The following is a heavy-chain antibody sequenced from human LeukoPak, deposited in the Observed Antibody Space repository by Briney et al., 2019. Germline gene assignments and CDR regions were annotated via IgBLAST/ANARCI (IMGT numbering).Heavy chain of an antibody. CDR3: ARGVGAYYFDY. V-gene: IGHV3-53*01. J-gene: IGHJ4*02. Sequence: GGSLRLSCAASGFTVSSNYMSWVRQAPGKGLEWVSVIYSGGSTYYADSVKDRFTISRDNSKNTLYLQMNSLRAEDTAVYYCARGVGAYYFDYWGQGTLVTVSS. D-gene: IGHD1-26*01. CDR1: GFTVSSNY. CDR2: IYSGGST.